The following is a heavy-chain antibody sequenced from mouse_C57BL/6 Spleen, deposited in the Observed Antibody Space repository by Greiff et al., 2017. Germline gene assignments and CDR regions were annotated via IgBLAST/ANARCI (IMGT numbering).Heavy chain of an antibody. V-gene: IGHV1-18*01. J-gene: IGHJ4*01. CDR3: ARWGPDVDYAMDY. Sequence: VQLQQSGPELVKPGASVKIPCKASGYTFTDYNMDWVKQSHGKSLEWIGDINPNNGGTNYNQKFKGKATLTVDKSSSTAYMELRSLTSEDTAIDYCARWGPDVDYAMDYWGQGTSVTVSS. CDR2: INPNNGGT. CDR1: GYTFTDYN.